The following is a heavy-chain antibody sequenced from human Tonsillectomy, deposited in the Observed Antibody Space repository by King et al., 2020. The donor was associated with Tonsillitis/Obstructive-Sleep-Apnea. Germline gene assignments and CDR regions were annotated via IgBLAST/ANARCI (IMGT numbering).Heavy chain of an antibody. D-gene: IGHD2-2*02. CDR3: ASDSPYCSSTCCYKVYYYYGMDV. J-gene: IGHJ6*02. CDR2: IYTSGST. Sequence: VQLQESGPGLVKPSETLSLTCTVSGGSISSYYWSWIRQPAGKGLEWIGRIYTSGSTNYNPSLKSRVTMSVDTSKNQFSLKLSSVTAADTAVYYCASDSPYCSSTCCYKVYYYYGMDVWGQGTTVTVSS. V-gene: IGHV4-4*07. CDR1: GGSISSYY.